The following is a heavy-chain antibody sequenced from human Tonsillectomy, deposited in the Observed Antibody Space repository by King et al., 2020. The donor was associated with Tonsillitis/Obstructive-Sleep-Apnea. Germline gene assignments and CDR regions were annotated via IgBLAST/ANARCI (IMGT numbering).Heavy chain of an antibody. D-gene: IGHD2-15*01. V-gene: IGHV1-18*01. CDR2: ISAYNGNT. Sequence: QLVQSGAEVKKPGASVKVSCKASGYTFTSYGISWVRQAPGQGLEWMGWISAYNGNTNYAQKLQGRVTMTTDTSTSTAYMELRSLRSDDAAVYYCATDPSLYCSGGRCCSGGWFDTWGQGTLVTVSS. CDR3: ATDPSLYCSGGRCCSGGWFDT. CDR1: GYTFTSYG. J-gene: IGHJ5*02.